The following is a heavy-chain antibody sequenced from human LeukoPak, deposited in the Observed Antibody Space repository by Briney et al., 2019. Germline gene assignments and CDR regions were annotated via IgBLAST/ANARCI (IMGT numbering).Heavy chain of an antibody. CDR2: IYYSGST. CDR1: GGSISSYY. D-gene: IGHD3-10*01. Sequence: SETLSLTCTVSGGSISSYYWSWIRQPPGKGLEWIGYIYYSGSTNYKPSLKSRVTISVGTSKYQFSLKLSSVTAADTAVYYCARGTNGSGRPFDYWGQGTLVTVSS. J-gene: IGHJ4*02. V-gene: IGHV4-59*01. CDR3: ARGTNGSGRPFDY.